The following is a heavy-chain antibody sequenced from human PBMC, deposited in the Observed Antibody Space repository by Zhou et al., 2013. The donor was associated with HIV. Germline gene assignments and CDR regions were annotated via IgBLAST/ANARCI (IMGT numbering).Heavy chain of an antibody. D-gene: IGHD6-25*01. Sequence: QVQLVQSGAEVKKPGASVELSCKTSGYAFTTYYLHWVRQAPGQGLEWMGIIDPSGGRSSYAHNFQGRVNMTGDTSSSTVYMELSRLRSDDTAVYYCARAASRPLRLAFDYWGQGTLVTVSS. J-gene: IGHJ4*02. CDR2: IDPSGGRS. CDR1: GYAFTTYY. CDR3: ARAASRPLRLAFDY. V-gene: IGHV1-46*01.